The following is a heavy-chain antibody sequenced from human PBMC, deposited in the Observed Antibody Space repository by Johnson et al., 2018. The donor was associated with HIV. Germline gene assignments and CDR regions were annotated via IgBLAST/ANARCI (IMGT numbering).Heavy chain of an antibody. CDR2: IKQDGNKK. Sequence: VQLVESGGGLAQPGGSLKVSCAASGFTFSNYWMSWVRQAPGKGLEWVANIKQDGNKKYYVDSVKGRFTIFRDNAKNSLYIQMSGLREEDTALYYCARHAGGDFTYGLFQHWGRGTLVTVSS. V-gene: IGHV3-7*01. D-gene: IGHD4-17*01. J-gene: IGHJ1*01. CDR1: GFTFSNYW. CDR3: ARHAGGDFTYGLFQH.